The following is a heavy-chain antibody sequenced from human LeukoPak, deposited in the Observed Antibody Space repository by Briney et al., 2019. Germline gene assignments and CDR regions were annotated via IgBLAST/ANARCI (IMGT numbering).Heavy chain of an antibody. V-gene: IGHV3-43*01. CDR2: ITRDGGST. CDR1: GFSFYDYT. J-gene: IGHJ4*02. Sequence: PGGSLRLSCAASGFSFYDYTLQWVRQAPGKGLEWVSLITRDGGSTFYADSVKGRFTISRDKSKNSLYLQMHSLRTEDTALYYCATERLKYFDYWGQGTLVTVSS. CDR3: ATERLKYFDY.